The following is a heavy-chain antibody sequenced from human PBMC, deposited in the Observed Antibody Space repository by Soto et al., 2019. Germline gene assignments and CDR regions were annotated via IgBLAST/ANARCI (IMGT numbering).Heavy chain of an antibody. V-gene: IGHV3-30*18. D-gene: IGHD3-10*01. CDR2: ISYDGSNK. CDR1: GFTFSSYG. CDR3: AKDRARANNNYGSGSPPPDY. Sequence: QVQLVESGGGVVQPGRSLRLSCAASGFTFSSYGMHWVRQAPGKGLEWVAVISYDGSNKYYADSVKGRFTISRDNSKNTLYLEMNSLGAEDTAVYYCAKDRARANNNYGSGSPPPDYWGQGTLVTVSS. J-gene: IGHJ4*02.